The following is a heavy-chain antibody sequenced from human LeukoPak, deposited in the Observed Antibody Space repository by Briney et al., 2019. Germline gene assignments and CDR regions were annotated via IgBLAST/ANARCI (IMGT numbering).Heavy chain of an antibody. V-gene: IGHV4-31*03. CDR1: GGSISSGGYY. J-gene: IGHJ5*02. CDR3: AREGQYYYDSSGYVFDP. D-gene: IGHD3-22*01. Sequence: PSETLSLTCTVSGGSISSGGYYWSWIRQHPGEGLEWIGYIYYSGSTYYNPSLKSRVTISVDTSKNQFSLKLSSVTAADTAVYYCAREGQYYYDSSGYVFDPWGQGTLVTVSS. CDR2: IYYSGST.